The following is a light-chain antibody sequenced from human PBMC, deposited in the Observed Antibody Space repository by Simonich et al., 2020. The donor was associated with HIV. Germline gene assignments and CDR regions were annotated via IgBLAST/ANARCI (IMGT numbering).Light chain of an antibody. CDR3: CSYAGSSTSVV. J-gene: IGLJ2*01. Sequence: QSALTQPPSASGSPGQSVPISCTGTSSDVGSYNLVSWYQQHPGKAPKLMIYEGSKRPSGVSNRFSGSKSGNTASLTISGLQAEDEADYYCCSYAGSSTSVVFGGGTKLTVL. V-gene: IGLV2-23*01. CDR2: EGS. CDR1: SSDVGSYNL.